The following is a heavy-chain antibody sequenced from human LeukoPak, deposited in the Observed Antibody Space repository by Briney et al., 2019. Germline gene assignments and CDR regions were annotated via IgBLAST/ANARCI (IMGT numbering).Heavy chain of an antibody. Sequence: ASVKVSCKASGYTFTSYYMHWGRQAPGQGLEWMGKINPSGGSTSYAQKLKGRVTMTRDMSTSTVYMELSSLRSEDTAVYYCARGGRRRYNRFDYWGQGTLVTVSS. V-gene: IGHV1-46*04. CDR1: GYTFTSYY. CDR3: ARGGRRRYNRFDY. CDR2: INPSGGST. D-gene: IGHD1-14*01. J-gene: IGHJ4*02.